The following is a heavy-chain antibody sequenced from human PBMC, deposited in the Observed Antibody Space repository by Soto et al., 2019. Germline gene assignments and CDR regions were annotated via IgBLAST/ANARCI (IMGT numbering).Heavy chain of an antibody. Sequence: EVQLVESGGGLVQPGGSLRLSCAASGFTLSDHYMDWVRQAPGKGLEWVARTRNKVNGYTTEYAASVKGRFTISRDDSEKSLYLQKNSLKTDDTAVYYCTRGAVEDQKLRSYYYGLDVWCLGTTVTVSS. D-gene: IGHD1-1*01. V-gene: IGHV3-72*01. CDR2: TRNKVNGYTT. J-gene: IGHJ6*02. CDR3: TRGAVEDQKLRSYYYGLDV. CDR1: GFTLSDHY.